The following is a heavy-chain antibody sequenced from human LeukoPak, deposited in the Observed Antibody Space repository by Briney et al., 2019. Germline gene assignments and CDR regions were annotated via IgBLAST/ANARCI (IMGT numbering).Heavy chain of an antibody. D-gene: IGHD6-13*01. V-gene: IGHV4-39*01. J-gene: IGHJ4*02. CDR2: IYYSGST. CDR1: GGSISSSSHN. CDR3: AGHDRIIASPLV. Sequence: KPSETLSLTCIVSGGSISSSSHNWGWIRQPPGKGLEWIGSIYYSGSTYYNPSLKSRLTISVDTSKNQFSLKLSSVTAADTAVYYCAGHDRIIASPLVWGQGTLVTVSS.